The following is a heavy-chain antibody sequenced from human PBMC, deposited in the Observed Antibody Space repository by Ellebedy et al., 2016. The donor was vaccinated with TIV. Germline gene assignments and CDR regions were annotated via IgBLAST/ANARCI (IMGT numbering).Heavy chain of an antibody. CDR3: ATILGYCGGSTCYSLDH. J-gene: IGHJ4*02. V-gene: IGHV3-33*02. CDR2: IWYDGSRQ. D-gene: IGHD2-2*01. Sequence: PGGSLRLSCAASGLSFSKYGMHWVRQAPGKGLEWVGVIWYDGSRQFYGNSAKGRFTISRDNSRHILSLQLSSLRAEDTAVYYCATILGYCGGSTCYSLDHWGQGTPVTVSS. CDR1: GLSFSKYG.